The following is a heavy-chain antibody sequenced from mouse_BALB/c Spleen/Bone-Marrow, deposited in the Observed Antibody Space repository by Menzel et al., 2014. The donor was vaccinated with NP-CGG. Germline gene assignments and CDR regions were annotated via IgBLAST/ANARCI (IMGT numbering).Heavy chain of an antibody. V-gene: IGHV14-3*02. J-gene: IGHJ2*01. CDR2: IDPANGNT. Sequence: EVQRVESGAELVKPGASVKLSCTASGFNIKDTYMHWVKQRPEQGLEWIGRIDPANGNTKYDPKFQGKATITADTSSNTAYLQLSSLTSEDTAVYYCARYRPGTYFDYWGQGTTLTVSS. CDR3: ARYRPGTYFDY. CDR1: GFNIKDTY.